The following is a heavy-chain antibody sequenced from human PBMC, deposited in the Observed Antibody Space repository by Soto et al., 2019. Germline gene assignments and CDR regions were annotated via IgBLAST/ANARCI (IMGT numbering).Heavy chain of an antibody. CDR3: ARGEWELSY. Sequence: QVQLVQSGAVVKKPGASVKVSCNISGYTFTSYDVNWERQATGQGPEWMGWMSPNSGNTGYAQRFQGRVAMTRDTSISTAYMELSSLRSDDTAIYYCARGEWELSYWGQGTLVTVSS. D-gene: IGHD1-26*01. V-gene: IGHV1-8*01. J-gene: IGHJ4*02. CDR1: GYTFTSYD. CDR2: MSPNSGNT.